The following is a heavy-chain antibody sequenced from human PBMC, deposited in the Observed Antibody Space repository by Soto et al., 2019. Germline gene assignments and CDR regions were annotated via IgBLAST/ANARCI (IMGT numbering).Heavy chain of an antibody. CDR2: IGIGSSTK. Sequence: GGSLRLSCAASGFTFSSYSMSWVRQAPGKGLEWVSYIGIGSSTKYYADSVKGRFTISRDNAKNSLYLQMNSLRAEDTAVYYCARDQLYYNDISGRPLNAFDVWGQGTMVTVSS. J-gene: IGHJ3*01. D-gene: IGHD3-22*01. V-gene: IGHV3-48*01. CDR1: GFTFSSYS. CDR3: ARDQLYYNDISGRPLNAFDV.